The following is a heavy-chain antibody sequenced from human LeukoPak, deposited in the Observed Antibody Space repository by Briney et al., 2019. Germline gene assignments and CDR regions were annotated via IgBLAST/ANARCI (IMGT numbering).Heavy chain of an antibody. CDR2: IKSDGKT. D-gene: IGHD3-3*01. J-gene: IGHJ1*01. Sequence: GGSLRLSCEASGFTFSRYWMHWVRQAPGKGLVWASRIKSDGKTNYADSEKGRFTISRDNAKNTVSLQMNSLRADDTGVYYCARAPSEVGGYYPEYFRHWGQGTLVTVSS. CDR1: GFTFSRYW. CDR3: ARAPSEVGGYYPEYFRH. V-gene: IGHV3-74*01.